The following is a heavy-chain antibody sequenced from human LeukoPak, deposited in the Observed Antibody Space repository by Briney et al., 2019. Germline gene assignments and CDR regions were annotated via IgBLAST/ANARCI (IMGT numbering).Heavy chain of an antibody. J-gene: IGHJ5*02. V-gene: IGHV3-66*01. CDR3: AGDWSLLT. D-gene: IGHD1-1*01. Sequence: PGGSLRLSCAASGFTVSRNYMSWVRQAPGMGLEWVPTIYIDGRGYYADSVKGRFLISRDNSKNTLHLQMNTLRADDTAVYYCAGDWSLLTWGQGSLVIVSS. CDR2: IYIDGRG. CDR1: GFTVSRNY.